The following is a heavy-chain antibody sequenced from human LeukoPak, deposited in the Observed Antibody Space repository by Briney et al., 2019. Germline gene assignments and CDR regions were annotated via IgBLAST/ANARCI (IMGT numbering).Heavy chain of an antibody. CDR2: IYYSGST. CDR1: GGSISSYY. Sequence: SETLSLTCTVSGGSISSYYWSWIRQPPGKGLEWIGYIYYSGSTNYNPSLKSRVTISVDTSKNQFSLKLSSVTAADTAVYYCARGGDSSGWYDGPRNAFDIWGQGTMVTVSS. D-gene: IGHD6-19*01. CDR3: ARGGDSSGWYDGPRNAFDI. V-gene: IGHV4-59*01. J-gene: IGHJ3*02.